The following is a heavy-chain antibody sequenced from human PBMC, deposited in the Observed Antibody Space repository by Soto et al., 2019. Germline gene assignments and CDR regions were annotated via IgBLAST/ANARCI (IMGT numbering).Heavy chain of an antibody. CDR2: IIPILGIA. D-gene: IGHD2-2*01. CDR1: GGTFSSYT. J-gene: IGHJ6*03. Sequence: QVQLVQSGAEVKKPGSSVKVSCKASGGTFSSYTISWVRQAPGQGLEWMGRIIPILGIANYAQKFQGRVTITADKSTSQAYMELSSLRSEDTAVYYCARVPTIVVVPAAATYYYMDVWGKGTTVTVSS. V-gene: IGHV1-69*02. CDR3: ARVPTIVVVPAAATYYYMDV.